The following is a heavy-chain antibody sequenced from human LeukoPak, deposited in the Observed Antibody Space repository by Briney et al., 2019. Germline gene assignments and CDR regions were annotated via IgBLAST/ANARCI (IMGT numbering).Heavy chain of an antibody. V-gene: IGHV4-61*02. D-gene: IGHD3-3*01. J-gene: IGHJ4*02. CDR3: ARTEIFGVVFPTFDY. Sequence: PSETLSLTCTVSGGSISSGSYYWSWIRQPAGKGLEWIGRIYTSGSTNYNPSLKSRVTISVDTSKNQFSLKLSSVTAADTAVYYCARTEIFGVVFPTFDYWGQGTLVTVSS. CDR2: IYTSGST. CDR1: GGSISSGSYY.